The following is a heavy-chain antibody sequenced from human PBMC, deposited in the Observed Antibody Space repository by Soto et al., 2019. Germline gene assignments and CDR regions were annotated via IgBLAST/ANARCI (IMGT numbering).Heavy chain of an antibody. CDR2: ISYDGSNK. J-gene: IGHJ4*02. CDR3: ARSKPRPGDEPGFPDY. CDR1: GFTFSSYA. V-gene: IGHV3-30-3*01. Sequence: GGSMRLSCAASGFTFSSYAMHWVRQAPGKGLEWVAVISYDGSNKYYADSVKGRFTISRDNSKNTLYLQMNSLRAEDTAVYYCARSKPRPGDEPGFPDYWGQGTLVTVSS.